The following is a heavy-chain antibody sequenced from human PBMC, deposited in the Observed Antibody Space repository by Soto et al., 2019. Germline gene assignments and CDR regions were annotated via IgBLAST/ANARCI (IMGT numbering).Heavy chain of an antibody. CDR3: ERGKLGFNLDS. J-gene: IGHJ4*02. Sequence: QIQLVESGGDVVQPGKSLRLSCAASGFNFGFFGMHWVRQAPGKGLEWVAFISGDGSNTQYEDSVRCRITLSRDYSRKTMYLQLGILGDEDAAVYDCERGKLGFNLDSWGLGTLVTVSS. CDR2: ISGDGSNT. V-gene: IGHV3-30*03. D-gene: IGHD7-27*01. CDR1: GFNFGFFG.